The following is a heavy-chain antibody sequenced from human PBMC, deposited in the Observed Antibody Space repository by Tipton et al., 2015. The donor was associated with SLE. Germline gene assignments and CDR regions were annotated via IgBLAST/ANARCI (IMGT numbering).Heavy chain of an antibody. V-gene: IGHV4-39*07. J-gene: IGHJ4*02. D-gene: IGHD3-3*01. CDR3: ARGPRDFWSGYFFDY. CDR1: GGSINNNNYN. Sequence: GLVKPSETLSLTCSVSGGSINNNNYNWGWIRQPPGKGLEWVASISSSGSTYYNPSLKSRVTISVDTSKNQFSLKLSSVTTADTAVYYCARGPRDFWSGYFFDYWGQGTLVTVSA. CDR2: ISSSGST.